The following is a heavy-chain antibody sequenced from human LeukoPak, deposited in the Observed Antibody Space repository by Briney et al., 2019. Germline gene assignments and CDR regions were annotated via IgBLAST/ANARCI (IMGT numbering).Heavy chain of an antibody. J-gene: IGHJ4*02. Sequence: SETLSLTCTVSGYSISSGYYWGWIRPPPGKGLEWIGSIYYSGNTYYNPSLKSRVTISVDTSKNQFSLKLRSVTAADTAFYYCARGKSRGSHIDYWGQGTRVTVSS. D-gene: IGHD1-26*01. CDR3: ARGKSRGSHIDY. V-gene: IGHV4-38-2*02. CDR1: GYSISSGYY. CDR2: IYYSGNT.